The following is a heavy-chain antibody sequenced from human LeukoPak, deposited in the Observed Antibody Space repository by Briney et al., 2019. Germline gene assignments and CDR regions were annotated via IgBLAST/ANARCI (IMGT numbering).Heavy chain of an antibody. CDR3: VREAGYCASVCLKSNWFDP. CDR1: GFPFSNHA. CDR2: ISNGNT. J-gene: IGHJ5*02. Sequence: GGSLRLSCAASGFPFSNHAMSWVRQPPGKGLEWVSAISNGNTYYADSVRGRFSISRDDSKNMVYLQMNSLRVEDTARYYCVREAGYCASVCLKSNWFDPWGQGTLVTVSS. D-gene: IGHD2-21*02. V-gene: IGHV3-23*01.